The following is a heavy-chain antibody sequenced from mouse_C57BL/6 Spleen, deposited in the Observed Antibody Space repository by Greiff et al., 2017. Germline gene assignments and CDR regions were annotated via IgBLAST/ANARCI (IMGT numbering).Heavy chain of an antibody. CDR2: IDPSDSYT. V-gene: IGHV1-69*01. D-gene: IGHD2-5*01. J-gene: IGHJ3*01. Sequence: QVQLQQPGAELVMPGASVKLSCKASGYTFTSYWMHWVKQRPGQGLEWIGEIDPSDSYTNYNQKFKGKSTLTVDKSSSTAYMQLSSLTSEDSAVYYCARDYYSSFGFAYWGQGTLVTVSA. CDR3: ARDYYSSFGFAY. CDR1: GYTFTSYW.